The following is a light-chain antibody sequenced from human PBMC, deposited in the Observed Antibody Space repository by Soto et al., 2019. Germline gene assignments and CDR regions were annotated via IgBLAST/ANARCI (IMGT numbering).Light chain of an antibody. Sequence: QSVLTQPPSVSGAPGQRVTISCTGSSSNIGTGYDVHWYQQLPGTAPKLLIYGYNNRPSGVPDRFSGSKSGTSASLAITGLQAEDEADYYCQSYDSSLSGKVFGSGTKVTVL. V-gene: IGLV1-40*01. CDR3: QSYDSSLSGKV. CDR1: SSNIGTGYD. J-gene: IGLJ1*01. CDR2: GYN.